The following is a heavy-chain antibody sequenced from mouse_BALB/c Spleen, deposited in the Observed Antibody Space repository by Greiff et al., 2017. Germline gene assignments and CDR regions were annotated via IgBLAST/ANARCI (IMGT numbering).Heavy chain of an antibody. CDR1: GFTFSSFG. J-gene: IGHJ4*01. V-gene: IGHV5-17*02. CDR3: ARNYGPSYAMDY. D-gene: IGHD1-2*01. Sequence: EVQGVESGGGLVQPGGSRKLSCAASGFTFSSFGMHWVRQAPEKGLEWVAYISSGSSTIYYADTVKGRFTISRDNPKNTLFLQMTSLRSEDTAMYCCARNYGPSYAMDYWGQGTSVTVSS. CDR2: ISSGSSTI.